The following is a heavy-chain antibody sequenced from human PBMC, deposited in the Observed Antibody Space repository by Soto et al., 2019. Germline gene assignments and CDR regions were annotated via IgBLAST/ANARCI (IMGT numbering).Heavy chain of an antibody. D-gene: IGHD2-15*01. Sequence: ASVKVSCKASGGTFSSYTISWVRQAPGQGLEWMGRIIPILGIANYAQKFQGRVTITADKSTSTAYMELSSLRSEDTAVYYCARDIFSGGSVDVWGKGTTVTVSS. CDR2: IIPILGIA. CDR1: GGTFSSYT. CDR3: ARDIFSGGSVDV. V-gene: IGHV1-69*04. J-gene: IGHJ6*04.